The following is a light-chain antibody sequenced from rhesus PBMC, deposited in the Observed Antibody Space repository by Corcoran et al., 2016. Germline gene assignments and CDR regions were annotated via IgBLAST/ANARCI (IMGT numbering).Light chain of an antibody. CDR1: QGISSY. CDR3: QQHNSDPLT. CDR2: KAS. V-gene: IGKV1-25*01. J-gene: IGKJ4*01. Sequence: DIQMTQSPSSLSASVGDTVTITCRASQGISSYLAWYTQKPWNAPKLLIYKASTLQSGVPSRFSGRGSVTDFTLTISSLQPEDFATYYCQQHNSDPLTFGGGTKVELK.